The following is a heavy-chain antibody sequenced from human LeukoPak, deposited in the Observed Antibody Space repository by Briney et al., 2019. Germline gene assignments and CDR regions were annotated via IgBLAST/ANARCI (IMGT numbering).Heavy chain of an antibody. V-gene: IGHV4-34*01. Sequence: SETLSLTCAVYGGSFSGYYWSWIRQPPGKGLEWIGEINHSGSTNYNPSLKSRVTISVDTSKNQFSLKLSSVTAAGTAVYYCARVSSSWYQDWYFDLWGRGTLVTVSS. CDR2: INHSGST. CDR3: ARVSSSWYQDWYFDL. J-gene: IGHJ2*01. CDR1: GGSFSGYY. D-gene: IGHD6-13*01.